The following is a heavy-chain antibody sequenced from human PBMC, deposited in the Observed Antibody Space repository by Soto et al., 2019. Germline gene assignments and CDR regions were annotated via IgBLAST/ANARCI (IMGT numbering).Heavy chain of an antibody. J-gene: IGHJ4*02. V-gene: IGHV3-30*18. CDR1: GFTFISYG. Sequence: WGSLRLSCAASGFTFISYGMHLFRHSPGKGLEWVAVISYDGSNKYYADSVKGRFTISRDNSKNTLYLQMNSLRAEDTAVYYCAKDRSLVRGPMPYWGQGTLVTVSS. CDR3: AKDRSLVRGPMPY. CDR2: ISYDGSNK. D-gene: IGHD3-10*01.